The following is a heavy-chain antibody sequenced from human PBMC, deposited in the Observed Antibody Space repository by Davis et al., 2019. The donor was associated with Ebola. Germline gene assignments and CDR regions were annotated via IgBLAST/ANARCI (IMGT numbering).Heavy chain of an antibody. Sequence: AASVKVSCTASGGTFSRYAISWVRQAPGHGLEWMGGIIPLFGTTNYAQKFRGRVMITADKSTRIAYMELNSLTSEDTAVYYCARGPSVATAHYFDYWGQGTLVTVSS. CDR1: GGTFSRYA. J-gene: IGHJ4*02. D-gene: IGHD2-21*02. CDR2: IIPLFGTT. V-gene: IGHV1-69*06. CDR3: ARGPSVATAHYFDY.